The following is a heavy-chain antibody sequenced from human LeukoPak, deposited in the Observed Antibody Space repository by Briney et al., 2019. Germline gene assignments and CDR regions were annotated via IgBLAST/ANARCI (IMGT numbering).Heavy chain of an antibody. Sequence: SETLSLTCTVSGGSISSSSYYWGWIRQPPGKGLEWIRRIYYSGSTYYNPSLKSRVTISVDTSKNQFSLKLSSVTAADTAVYYCARHGGGYGWRWYNWFDPWGQGTLVTVSS. D-gene: IGHD4-23*01. CDR3: ARHGGGYGWRWYNWFDP. CDR2: IYYSGST. J-gene: IGHJ5*02. CDR1: GGSISSSSYY. V-gene: IGHV4-39*01.